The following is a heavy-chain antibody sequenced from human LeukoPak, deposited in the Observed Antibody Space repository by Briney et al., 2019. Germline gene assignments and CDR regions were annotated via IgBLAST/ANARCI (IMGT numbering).Heavy chain of an antibody. CDR1: GFTFDDYD. D-gene: IGHD1-26*01. CDR3: AKDSKIVGPTFRSYHYMDV. V-gene: IGHV3-23*01. J-gene: IGHJ6*03. Sequence: PGGSLRLSCAASGFTFDDYDLNWVRQAPGKGLEWVSGISGSGGSTYYADSVKGRFTISRDNSKKTLYLQMNSLRAEDTAVYYCAKDSKIVGPTFRSYHYMDVWGKGTTVTVSS. CDR2: ISGSGGST.